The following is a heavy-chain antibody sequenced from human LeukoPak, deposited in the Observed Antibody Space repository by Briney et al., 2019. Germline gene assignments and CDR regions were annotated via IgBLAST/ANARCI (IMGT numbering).Heavy chain of an antibody. V-gene: IGHV3-23*01. CDR2: ISSSGGNT. J-gene: IGHJ4*02. CDR3: ARDWGGGSGAGIDC. CDR1: GFTFSSHA. Sequence: GSLRLSCAASGFTFSSHAMSWVRQAPGKGLEWVSSISSSGGNTYYADSVKGRFTISRDNSKNTLYLQMNSLRAEDTAVYYCARDWGGGSGAGIDCWGQGTLVTVSS. D-gene: IGHD3-10*01.